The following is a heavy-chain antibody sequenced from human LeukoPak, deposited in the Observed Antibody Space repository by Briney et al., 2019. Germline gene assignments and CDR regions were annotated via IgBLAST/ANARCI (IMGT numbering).Heavy chain of an antibody. Sequence: ASVKVSCRASGYTFTSYYMHWVRQAPGQGLEWMGWINPNSGGTNYAQKFQGRVTMTTDTSTSTAYMELRSLRSDDTAVYYCARDLTHRRNYDNSGYQIVPAFWGQGTLVTVSS. D-gene: IGHD3-22*01. V-gene: IGHV1-2*02. CDR2: INPNSGGT. CDR3: ARDLTHRRNYDNSGYQIVPAF. CDR1: GYTFTSYY. J-gene: IGHJ4*02.